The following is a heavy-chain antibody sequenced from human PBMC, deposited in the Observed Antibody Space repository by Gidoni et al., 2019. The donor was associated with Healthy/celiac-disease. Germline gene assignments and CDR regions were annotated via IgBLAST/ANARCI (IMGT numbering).Heavy chain of an antibody. CDR2: IYYSGST. Sequence: QVQLQESGPGLVKPSQTLSLTCTVSGGSISSGDYYWSWIRQPPGKGLEWSGYIYYSGSTYYNPSLKSRVTISVDTSKNQFSLKLSSVTAADTAVYYCARDEERGYGSGSYLYGMDVWGQGTTVTVSS. D-gene: IGHD3-10*01. V-gene: IGHV4-30-4*01. CDR3: ARDEERGYGSGSYLYGMDV. CDR1: GGSISSGDYY. J-gene: IGHJ6*02.